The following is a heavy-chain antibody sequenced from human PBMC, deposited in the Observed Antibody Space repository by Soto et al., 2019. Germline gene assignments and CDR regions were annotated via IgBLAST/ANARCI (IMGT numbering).Heavy chain of an antibody. CDR3: ARDRYGSGSYVGY. V-gene: IGHV4-59*01. Sequence: SETLSLTCTVSGGSISSYYWSWIRQPPGKGLEWIGYIYYSGSTNYNPSLKSRVTISVDTSKNQFSLKLSSVTAADTAVYYCARDRYGSGSYVGYWGHGTLVTVSS. J-gene: IGHJ4*01. CDR1: GGSISSYY. CDR2: IYYSGST. D-gene: IGHD3-10*01.